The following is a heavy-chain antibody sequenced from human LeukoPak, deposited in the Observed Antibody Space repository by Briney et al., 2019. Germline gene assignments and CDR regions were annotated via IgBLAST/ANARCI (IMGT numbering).Heavy chain of an antibody. D-gene: IGHD3-22*01. CDR3: AKDGRGSGYFPDY. J-gene: IGHJ4*02. CDR2: IRYDGSNK. V-gene: IGHV3-30*02. CDR1: GITLSNAW. Sequence: GGSLRLSCVASGITLSNAWMTWVRQAPGKGLEWVAFIRYDGSNKYYADSVKGRFTISRDNSKKTLYLQMNSLRPEDSAVHYCAKDGRGSGYFPDYGGQGTLVTVSA.